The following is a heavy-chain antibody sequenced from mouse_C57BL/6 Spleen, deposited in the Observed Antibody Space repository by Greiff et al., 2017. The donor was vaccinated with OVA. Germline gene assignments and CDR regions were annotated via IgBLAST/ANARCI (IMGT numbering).Heavy chain of an antibody. CDR1: GFTFSDYG. D-gene: IGHD1-1*01. CDR2: ISSGSSTI. Sequence: EVKLVESGGGLVKPGGSLKLSCAASGFTFSDYGMHWVRQAPEKGLEWFAYISSGSSTIYYSDTVKGRFTISRDNAKNTLFLQMTSLRSEDTAMYYCARPRIITTVVAIPFDYWGQGTTLTVSS. J-gene: IGHJ2*01. V-gene: IGHV5-17*01. CDR3: ARPRIITTVVAIPFDY.